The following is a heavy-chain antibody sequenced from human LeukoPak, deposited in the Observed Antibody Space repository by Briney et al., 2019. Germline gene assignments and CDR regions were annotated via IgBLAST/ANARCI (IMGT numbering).Heavy chain of an antibody. J-gene: IGHJ4*02. CDR3: AKDRNTGYYYFDF. CDR1: GFSLSGYW. D-gene: IGHD3-9*01. V-gene: IGHV3-74*01. CDR2: NNGDGSTT. Sequence: GGSLRLSCVASGFSLSGYWMYWVRQAPGKGLMYISRNNGDGSTTNYADVVKGRFTMSRDNVKNTLYLQMNSLRVEDTAVYYCAKDRNTGYYYFDFWGQGTLVTVSS.